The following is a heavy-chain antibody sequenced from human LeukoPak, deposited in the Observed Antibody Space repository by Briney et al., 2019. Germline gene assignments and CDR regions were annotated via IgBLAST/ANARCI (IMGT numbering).Heavy chain of an antibody. D-gene: IGHD1-14*01. V-gene: IGHV3-11*01. CDR2: ISSSGRLM. CDR1: GGSISSYY. Sequence: LSLTCTVPGGSISSYYWSWIRQPPGKGLEWVSHISSSGRLMQYADSVRGRFTITRDNAQNFMSLQMNNLKPEDTAVYYCARDTNNGLDVWGRGTTVTVS. J-gene: IGHJ6*02. CDR3: ARDTNNGLDV.